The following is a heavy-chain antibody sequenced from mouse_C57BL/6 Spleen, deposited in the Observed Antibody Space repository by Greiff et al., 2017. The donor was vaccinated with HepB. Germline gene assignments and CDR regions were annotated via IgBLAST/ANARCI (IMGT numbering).Heavy chain of an antibody. CDR1: GYTFTSYW. V-gene: IGHV1-59*01. Sequence: QVQLQQPGAELVRPGTSVKLSCKASGYTFTSYWMHWVKQRPGQGLEWIGVIDPSDSYTNYHQKFKGKATLTVDTSSSTAYMQLSSLTSADSAVYYGARNYYRNYGFAYWGQGTLVTVSA. D-gene: IGHD2-5*01. CDR2: IDPSDSYT. J-gene: IGHJ3*01. CDR3: ARNYYRNYGFAY.